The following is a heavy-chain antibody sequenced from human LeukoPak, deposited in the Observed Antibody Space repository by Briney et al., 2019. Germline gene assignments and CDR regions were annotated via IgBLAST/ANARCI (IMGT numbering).Heavy chain of an antibody. V-gene: IGHV1-46*01. CDR1: GYTFTSYY. Sequence: ASVKVSRKASGYTFTSYYMHWVRQAPGQGLEWMGIINPSGGSTSYAQKFQGRVTMTRDTSTSTVYMELSSLRSEDTAVYYCARETHYGSGPDAFDIWGQGTMVTVSS. CDR2: INPSGGST. J-gene: IGHJ3*02. CDR3: ARETHYGSGPDAFDI. D-gene: IGHD3-10*01.